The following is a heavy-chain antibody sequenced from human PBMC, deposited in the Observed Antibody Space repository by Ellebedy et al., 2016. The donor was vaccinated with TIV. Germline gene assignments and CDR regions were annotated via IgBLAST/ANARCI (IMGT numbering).Heavy chain of an antibody. V-gene: IGHV3-30*09. J-gene: IGHJ4*02. CDR1: GFTFSYYS. Sequence: GESLKISXAASGFTFSYYSMHWVLQAPGKGLEWVAVISHDGSNKYHAESVKGRFAISRDDSKNTLYLQMNTLRTEDTAVYFCTRGSSSRGYFDSWGQGTLVTVSS. CDR2: ISHDGSNK. CDR3: TRGSSSRGYFDS. D-gene: IGHD6-13*01.